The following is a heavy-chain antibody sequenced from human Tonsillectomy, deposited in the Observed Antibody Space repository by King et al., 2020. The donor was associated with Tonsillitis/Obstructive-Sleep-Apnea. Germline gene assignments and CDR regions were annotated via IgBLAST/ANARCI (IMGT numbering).Heavy chain of an antibody. CDR3: AKDTGIWSGYPRLPGMDV. D-gene: IGHD3-3*01. CDR2: LSYDGSKK. CDR1: GFSFSSYG. J-gene: IGHJ6*04. V-gene: IGHV3-30*18. Sequence: QLVQSGGGVVQPGRSLRLSCAASGFSFSSYGMHWVRQAPGKGLEWVAVLSYDGSKKYYADSVKGRFTISRDNPKDTLHLQMNSLRAEDTAVYYCAKDTGIWSGYPRLPGMDVWGKGTTVTVSS.